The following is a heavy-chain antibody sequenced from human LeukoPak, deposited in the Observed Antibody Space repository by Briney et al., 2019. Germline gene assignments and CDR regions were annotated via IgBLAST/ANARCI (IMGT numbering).Heavy chain of an antibody. J-gene: IGHJ6*03. CDR1: GFTFSSYG. Sequence: GGSLRLSCAASGFTFSSYGMHWVRQAPGKGLEWVAVISYDGSNKYYADSVKGRFTISRDNSKNTLYLQMNSLRAEDTAVYYCAKDRQNSSSSRYHYYYHMDVWGKGTTVTVSS. CDR3: AKDRQNSSSSRYHYYYHMDV. CDR2: ISYDGSNK. V-gene: IGHV3-30*18. D-gene: IGHD6-6*01.